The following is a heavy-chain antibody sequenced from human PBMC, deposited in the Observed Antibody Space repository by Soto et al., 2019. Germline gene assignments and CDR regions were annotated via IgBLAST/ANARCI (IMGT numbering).Heavy chain of an antibody. Sequence: SETLSITCSAYGGSITSSSHFWCWVRQPPGKGLEWIGTIYFTGNTYYTPSLKSRLTMSIDTSKNEFSLRLNSVTAADTAVYYCAGQTFTRSAASYGRSHCFLPWRQAPTLTV. CDR1: GGSITSSSHF. CDR2: IYFTGNT. D-gene: IGHD3-16*01. J-gene: IGHJ5*02. V-gene: IGHV4-39*01. CDR3: AGQTFTRSAASYGRSHCFLP.